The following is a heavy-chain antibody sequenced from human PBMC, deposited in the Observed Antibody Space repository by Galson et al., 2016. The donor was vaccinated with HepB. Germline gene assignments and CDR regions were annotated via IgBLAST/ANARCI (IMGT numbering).Heavy chain of an antibody. CDR3: ARRPRALSGGFDP. CDR2: VYPGDSTI. V-gene: IGHV5-51*01. J-gene: IGHJ5*02. D-gene: IGHD3-10*01. CDR1: GYSFTTYW. Sequence: QSGAEVKKPGESLKISCKGSGYSFTTYWIAWVRQMPGKGLEWMGFVYPGDSTIRYNPSFQGQVTISADKSIGTAYMEWSSLKASDSAIYYCARRPRALSGGFDPWGQGTLVIVSS.